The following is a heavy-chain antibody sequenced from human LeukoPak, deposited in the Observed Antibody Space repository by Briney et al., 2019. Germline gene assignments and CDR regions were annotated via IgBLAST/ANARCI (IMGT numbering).Heavy chain of an antibody. CDR1: GYSFTSHW. CDR3: ARLARAVAGPYFDY. V-gene: IGHV5-51*01. Sequence: GESLKISCKASGYSFTSHWIAWVRQMPGKGLEWMGIIYPGDSDTRYSPSFQGQVTISADKSISTAYLQWSSLKASDTAMYYCARLARAVAGPYFDYWGQGTLVTVSS. D-gene: IGHD6-19*01. CDR2: IYPGDSDT. J-gene: IGHJ4*02.